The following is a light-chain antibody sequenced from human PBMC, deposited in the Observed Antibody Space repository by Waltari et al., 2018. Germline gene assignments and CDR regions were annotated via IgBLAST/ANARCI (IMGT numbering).Light chain of an antibody. V-gene: IGLV2-11*01. CDR2: DVS. J-gene: IGLJ3*02. Sequence: QSALTQPRSVSGSPGQSVTISCTGTSSDVGGYNYVSWFQQHPVKAPKLMIHDVSKRPAGVPDRFSGSKAGNTASRTISGLQADDETDYYCCSYAGRYTWVFGGGTKLTVL. CDR1: SSDVGGYNY. CDR3: CSYAGRYTWV.